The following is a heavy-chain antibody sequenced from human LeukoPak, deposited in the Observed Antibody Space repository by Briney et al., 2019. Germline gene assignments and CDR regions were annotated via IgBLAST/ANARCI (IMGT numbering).Heavy chain of an antibody. J-gene: IGHJ4*02. D-gene: IGHD1-26*01. CDR1: GGSINSGDYY. V-gene: IGHV4-30-4*01. Sequence: SETLSLTCTVSGGSINSGDYYWSWIRQPPGKGLEWIGYIYYSGSTNYNPSLKSRISISVNTSKNQFSLKLNSVTAADTAVYYCARGRGPDSGTYGPFDYWGQGTLVTVSS. CDR3: ARGRGPDSGTYGPFDY. CDR2: IYYSGST.